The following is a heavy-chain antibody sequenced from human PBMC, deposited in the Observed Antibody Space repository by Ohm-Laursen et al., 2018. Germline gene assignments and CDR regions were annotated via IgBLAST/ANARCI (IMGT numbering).Heavy chain of an antibody. CDR2: IKYDGSEK. Sequence: SMRLSCTASGFTFIRHRMSWVRQAPGKGLEWVANIKYDGSEKYYVDSVKGRFTISRDNAKNLMSLQMNSLGAEDTAVYYCARDRGQRSGIDYWGQGTLVTVSS. D-gene: IGHD5-12*01. CDR1: GFTFIRHR. J-gene: IGHJ4*02. V-gene: IGHV3-7*01. CDR3: ARDRGQRSGIDY.